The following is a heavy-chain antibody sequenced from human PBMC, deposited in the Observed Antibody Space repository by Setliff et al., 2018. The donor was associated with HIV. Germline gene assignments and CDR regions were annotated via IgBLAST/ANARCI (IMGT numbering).Heavy chain of an antibody. J-gene: IGHJ4*02. CDR3: ARAITYYYDSSGYYYVYYFDY. D-gene: IGHD3-22*01. Sequence: SETLSLTCSVSGDPISSGDYYWTWIRQPPGEALEWIGYIYYSGSTNYNPSLKSRVTISVDTSKNQFSLKLTSVTAADTAVYYCARAITYYYDSSGYYYVYYFDYWGQGTLVTVSS. V-gene: IGHV4-30-4*08. CDR1: GDPISSGDYY. CDR2: IYYSGST.